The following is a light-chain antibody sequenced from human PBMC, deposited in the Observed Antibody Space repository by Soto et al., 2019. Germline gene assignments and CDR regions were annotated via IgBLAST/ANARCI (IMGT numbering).Light chain of an antibody. CDR2: DVN. Sequence: QSVLTQPRSVSGSPGQSVTISCTGTSSDVGGHNFVSWYQQHPGIAPKLMIYDVNKRPSGVPDRFSGSKSGNTASLTISGLQAEDEADYYCCSYAGSNTGIFGGGTKLTVL. V-gene: IGLV2-11*01. CDR1: SSDVGGHNF. J-gene: IGLJ2*01. CDR3: CSYAGSNTGI.